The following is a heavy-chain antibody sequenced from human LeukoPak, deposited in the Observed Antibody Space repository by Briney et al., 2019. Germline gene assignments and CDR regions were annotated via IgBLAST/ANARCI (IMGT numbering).Heavy chain of an antibody. D-gene: IGHD3-22*01. V-gene: IGHV1-46*01. Sequence: GASVKISCKASGYTFTSYYMYWVRQAPGQGLEWMGMINSSGGNTSYAQNFQGRVTMTRDTSARLVYMELRSLRSEDTAVYYCARENTYGYSYGMDVWGQGPRSPSR. CDR1: GYTFTSYY. J-gene: IGHJ6*02. CDR2: INSSGGNT. CDR3: ARENTYGYSYGMDV.